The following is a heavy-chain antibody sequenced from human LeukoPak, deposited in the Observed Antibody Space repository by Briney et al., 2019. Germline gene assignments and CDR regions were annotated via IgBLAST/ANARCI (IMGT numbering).Heavy chain of an antibody. Sequence: PGGSLRLSCAASVFTFSSYEMNWVRQAPGRGLEWLSHISNSGSSIQYADSVKGRFTISRDNAKNSLYLQMNSLRVEDTAVYYCARTRDGPFAYWGQGTLVTVSS. CDR2: ISNSGSSI. V-gene: IGHV3-48*03. D-gene: IGHD5-24*01. CDR1: VFTFSSYE. J-gene: IGHJ4*02. CDR3: ARTRDGPFAY.